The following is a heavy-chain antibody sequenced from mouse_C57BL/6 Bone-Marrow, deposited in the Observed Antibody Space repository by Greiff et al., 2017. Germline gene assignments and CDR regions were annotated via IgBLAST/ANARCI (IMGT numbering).Heavy chain of an antibody. CDR3: ARESHYYSNPYAMDY. CDR1: GYTFTSYW. CDR2: IDPSDSYT. V-gene: IGHV1-69*01. J-gene: IGHJ4*01. D-gene: IGHD2-5*01. Sequence: QVQLQQPGAELVMPGASVKLSCKASGYTFTSYWMHWVKQRPGQGLEWIGEIDPSDSYTNYNQKFKGKSTLTVDKSSSTAYMQLRSLTSEDSAVYYCARESHYYSNPYAMDYWGQGTSVTVSS.